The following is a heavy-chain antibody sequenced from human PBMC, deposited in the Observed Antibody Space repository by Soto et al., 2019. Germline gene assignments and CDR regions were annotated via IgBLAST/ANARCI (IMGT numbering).Heavy chain of an antibody. CDR2: IWYDGSNK. D-gene: IGHD3-16*01. V-gene: IGHV3-33*01. CDR3: VRDDTCL. J-gene: IGHJ4*02. Sequence: PGGSLRLSCAASGFSFSNYGIHWVRQAPGKGLEWVAVIWYDGSNKFYVDSVKGRFTISRDNSKNTLYLQMNSLRAEDTAVYYCVRDDTCLWGQGTLVTVSS. CDR1: GFSFSNYG.